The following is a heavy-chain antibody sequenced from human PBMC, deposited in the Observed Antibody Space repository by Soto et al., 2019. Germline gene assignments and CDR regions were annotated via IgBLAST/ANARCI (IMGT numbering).Heavy chain of an antibody. CDR1: GYTFTSYA. J-gene: IGHJ6*02. CDR2: INAGNGNT. CDR3: ARGVWLWFGEPDGMDV. D-gene: IGHD3-10*01. V-gene: IGHV1-3*01. Sequence: ASVKVSCKASGYTFTSYAMHWVRQAPGQRLEWMGWINAGNGNTKYSQKFQGRVTITRDTSASTAYMELSSLRSEDTAVYYCARGVWLWFGEPDGMDVWGQGTTVTVSS.